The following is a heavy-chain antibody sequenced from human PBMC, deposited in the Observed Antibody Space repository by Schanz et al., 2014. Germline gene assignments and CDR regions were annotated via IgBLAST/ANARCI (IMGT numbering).Heavy chain of an antibody. CDR2: IHSTGGTT. CDR1: GYMYTSHF. CDR3: ASALTTWGGMDV. V-gene: IGHV1-46*01. D-gene: IGHD4-4*01. Sequence: QVLLVQSGAEVEKPGASVTVSCKASGYMYTSHFLHWVRQAPGQGLEWMGIIHSTGGTTSHAQKFQGRVTMTRDTSTSTVYMELSSLRSEDTAVYYCASALTTWGGMDVWGQGTTVTVSS. J-gene: IGHJ6*02.